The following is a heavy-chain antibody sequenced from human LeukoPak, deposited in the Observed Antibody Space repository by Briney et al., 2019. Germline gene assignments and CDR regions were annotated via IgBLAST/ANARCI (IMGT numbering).Heavy chain of an antibody. CDR2: IRYDGSNK. D-gene: IGHD6-19*01. J-gene: IGHJ4*02. CDR3: AKHSSGWYYFDY. Sequence: GGSLRLSCAASGFTFCSYGMHWVRQAPGKGLEWVAFIRYDGSNKYCADSVKGRFTISRDNSKNTLYLQMNSLRAEDTAVYYCAKHSSGWYYFDYWGQGTLATVSS. V-gene: IGHV3-30*02. CDR1: GFTFCSYG.